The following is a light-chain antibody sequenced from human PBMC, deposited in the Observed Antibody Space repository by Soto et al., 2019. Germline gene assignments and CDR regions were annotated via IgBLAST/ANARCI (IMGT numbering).Light chain of an antibody. CDR2: GAS. V-gene: IGKV3-20*01. CDR1: QSVSSSY. CDR3: QQYGSSPPT. Sequence: EIVLTQSPGTLSLSPGERATLSCRASQSVSSSYLAWYQQKPGQAPRLLIYGASSRATGIPDRFSGSGSGTELTLTISRLEPEDLAVYYCQQYGSSPPTFGQGPKVEIK. J-gene: IGKJ1*01.